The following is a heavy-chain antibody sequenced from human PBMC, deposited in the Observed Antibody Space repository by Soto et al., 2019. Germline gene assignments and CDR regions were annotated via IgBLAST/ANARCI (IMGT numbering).Heavy chain of an antibody. CDR2: IKSKTDGGTT. CDR3: TTDLDWLTLSCY. D-gene: IGHD3-9*01. J-gene: IGHJ4*02. CDR1: GFTSSNAW. Sequence: GGSLRLSCAASGFTSSNAWMSWVRQAPGKGLEWVGRIKSKTDGGTTDYAAPVKGRFTISRDGSKNTLYLQMNSLKTEDTAVYYCTTDLDWLTLSCYWGQGTLVTVSS. V-gene: IGHV3-15*01.